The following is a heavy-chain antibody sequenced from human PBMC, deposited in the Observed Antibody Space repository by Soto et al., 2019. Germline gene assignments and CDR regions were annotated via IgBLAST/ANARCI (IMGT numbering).Heavy chain of an antibody. CDR1: GFTFSSYA. CDR2: ISGSGGST. J-gene: IGHJ4*02. CDR3: AKGRGYSGYDPIDY. D-gene: IGHD5-12*01. Sequence: GGSLRLSCAASGFTFSSYAMSWVRQAPGKGLEWVSAISGSGGSTYYAGSVKGRFTISRDNSKNTLYLQMNSLRAEDTAVYYCAKGRGYSGYDPIDYWGQGTLVTVSS. V-gene: IGHV3-23*01.